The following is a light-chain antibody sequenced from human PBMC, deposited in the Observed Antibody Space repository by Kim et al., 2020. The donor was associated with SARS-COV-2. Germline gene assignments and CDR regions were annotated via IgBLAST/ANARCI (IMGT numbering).Light chain of an antibody. CDR2: DTS. Sequence: EVVMTQSPATLSLSPGERATLSCRASHSVSSNVAWYQQKPGQAPRLLIYDTSIRASGIPARFSGSGSGTEFTLTISALQSEDFAVYYCQEYSSWPALSFGGGTTLEI. CDR1: HSVSSN. V-gene: IGKV3D-15*03. J-gene: IGKJ4*01. CDR3: QEYSSWPALS.